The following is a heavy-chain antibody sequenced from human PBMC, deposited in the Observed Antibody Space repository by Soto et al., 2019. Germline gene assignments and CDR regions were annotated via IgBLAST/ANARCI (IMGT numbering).Heavy chain of an antibody. Sequence: QVQLLQSGAEVKRPGASVKVSCRASGYTFTNYDVSWVRQAAGQGLEWMGWLSPATGKTKTTYLPKFRDRVSMTWDTSVATAYMEVIDLTSDDTAVYYCARGGTAHYDFWSDPRGDWLASWGQGTLVTVSS. CDR1: GYTFTNYD. J-gene: IGHJ5*01. V-gene: IGHV1-8*01. D-gene: IGHD3-3*01. CDR3: ARGGTAHYDFWSDPRGDWLAS. CDR2: LSPATGKTKT.